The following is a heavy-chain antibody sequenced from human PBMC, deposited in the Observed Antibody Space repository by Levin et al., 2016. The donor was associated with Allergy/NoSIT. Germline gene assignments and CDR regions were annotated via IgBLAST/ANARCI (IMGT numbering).Heavy chain of an antibody. CDR1: GGSISRSPYY. D-gene: IGHD2-15*01. CDR3: VRLLRAIAPPAYLYGMDV. Sequence: SETLSLTCSVSGGSISRSPYYWGWIRQPPGKGLEWIGSIFHTGSTDYNLSLQSRVTISVDTSKNHFSLELSSVTAADTAVYYCVRLLRAIAPPAYLYGMDVWGQGSTVAVSS. CDR2: IFHTGST. J-gene: IGHJ6*02. V-gene: IGHV4-39*02.